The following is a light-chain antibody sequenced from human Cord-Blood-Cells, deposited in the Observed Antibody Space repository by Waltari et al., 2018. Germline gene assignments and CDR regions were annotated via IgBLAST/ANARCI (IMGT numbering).Light chain of an antibody. CDR1: SSDVGGYNY. Sequence: QSALTQPASVSGSPGQSTTISCTGPSSDVGGYNYVPWYQQHPGKAPTLMIYDVINRPSGVSNRFSGSKSGNTASLTISGLQAEDEADYYCSSYTSSSTWVFGGGTKLTVL. CDR2: DVI. CDR3: SSYTSSSTWV. V-gene: IGLV2-14*01. J-gene: IGLJ3*02.